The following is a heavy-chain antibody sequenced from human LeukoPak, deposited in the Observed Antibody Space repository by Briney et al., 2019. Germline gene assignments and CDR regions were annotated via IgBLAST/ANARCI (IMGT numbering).Heavy chain of an antibody. CDR2: ISYDGSNK. J-gene: IGHJ4*02. CDR3: ARKEDYYDSSGFDY. CDR1: GFTFSSYG. Sequence: GGSLRLSCAASGFTFSSYGMHWVRQAPGKGLEWVAVISYDGSNKYYADSVKGRFTISRDNAKNSLYLQMNSLRAEDTAVYYCARKEDYYDSSGFDYWGQGTLVTVSS. D-gene: IGHD3-22*01. V-gene: IGHV3-30*03.